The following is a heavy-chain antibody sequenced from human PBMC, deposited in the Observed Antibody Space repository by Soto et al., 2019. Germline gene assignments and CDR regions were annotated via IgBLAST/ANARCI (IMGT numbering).Heavy chain of an antibody. CDR3: ARDAVVVVPAAINWFDP. CDR2: IKQDGSEK. CDR1: GFTLRSYL. D-gene: IGHD2-2*01. V-gene: IGHV3-7*01. Sequence: GGSLKLSCAASGFTLRSYLMSWVRPAPGKGLEWVANIKQDGSEKYYVDSVKGRFTISRDNAKNSLYLQMNSLRAEDTAVYYCARDAVVVVPAAINWFDPWGQGTLVTVSS. J-gene: IGHJ5*02.